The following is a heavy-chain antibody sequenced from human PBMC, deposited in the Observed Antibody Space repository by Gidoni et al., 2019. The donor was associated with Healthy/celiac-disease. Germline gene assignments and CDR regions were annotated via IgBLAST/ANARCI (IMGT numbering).Heavy chain of an antibody. CDR2: IYYSGST. D-gene: IGHD3-3*01. J-gene: IGHJ3*02. CDR1: GGSISSYY. V-gene: IGHV4-59*01. CDR3: ARGLYYDFWSGPIGI. Sequence: QVQLQESDPGLVKPSETLSLTCTVPGGSISSYYWRWIRQPPGKGLEWIGYIYYSGSTNYNPSLKSRVTISVDTSKNQFSLKLSSVTAADTAVYYCARGLYYDFWSGPIGIWGQGTMVTVSS.